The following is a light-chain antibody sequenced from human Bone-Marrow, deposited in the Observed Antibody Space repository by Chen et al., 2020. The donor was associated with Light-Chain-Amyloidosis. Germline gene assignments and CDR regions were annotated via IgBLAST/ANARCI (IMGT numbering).Light chain of an antibody. Sequence: EIVLTQSPGTLSLSPGERATLSCRASQSITASYFAWYQQKPGQAPRLLMFGPSNRATVIPDRFSGSGSGADFTLTISRLEPEDFAVYYCQHFVHSAPVTFGQGTRLEIK. CDR2: GPS. J-gene: IGKJ5*01. CDR1: QSITASY. V-gene: IGKV3-20*01. CDR3: QHFVHSAPVT.